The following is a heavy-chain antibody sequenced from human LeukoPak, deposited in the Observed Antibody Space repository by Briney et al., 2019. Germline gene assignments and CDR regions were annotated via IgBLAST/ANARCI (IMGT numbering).Heavy chain of an antibody. Sequence: GGSLRLSCAASGFTFSSYEMNWVRQAPGKGLEWVSHISSSGSTIYDADSVMGRFTISRDNAKNSLYLQMNSLRAEDTAVYYCARVGVRGVSTFDYWGQGILVTVSS. V-gene: IGHV3-48*03. J-gene: IGHJ4*02. D-gene: IGHD3-10*01. CDR3: ARVGVRGVSTFDY. CDR2: ISSSGSTI. CDR1: GFTFSSYE.